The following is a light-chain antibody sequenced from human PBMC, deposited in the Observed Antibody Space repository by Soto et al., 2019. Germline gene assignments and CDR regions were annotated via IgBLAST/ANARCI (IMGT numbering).Light chain of an antibody. V-gene: IGLV1-40*01. CDR1: SSNIGAGYD. Sequence: QSVLTQPPSVSGAPGQRLTFSGPGSSSNIGAGYDVHWYQQLPGTAPKLLIYGNSNRPSGVPDRFSGSKSGTSASLAITGLQAEDEADYYCQSYDSSLSGYVVFGGGTKLTVL. CDR3: QSYDSSLSGYVV. CDR2: GNS. J-gene: IGLJ2*01.